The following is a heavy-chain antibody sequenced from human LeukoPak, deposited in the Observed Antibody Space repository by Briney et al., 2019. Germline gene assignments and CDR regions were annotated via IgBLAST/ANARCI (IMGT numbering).Heavy chain of an antibody. Sequence: QPGGSLRISCASSGFTFSSYWMHWVRHAPGKGLVWVSRGNSDGSSTISADSVKGRFTISRDNAKNTVYLQMNNLRAEDTAVYYCAGYKSLLVAPWGQGTLVTVSS. V-gene: IGHV3-74*01. CDR1: GFTFSSYW. CDR2: GNSDGSST. CDR3: AGYKSLLVAP. D-gene: IGHD2-15*01. J-gene: IGHJ5*02.